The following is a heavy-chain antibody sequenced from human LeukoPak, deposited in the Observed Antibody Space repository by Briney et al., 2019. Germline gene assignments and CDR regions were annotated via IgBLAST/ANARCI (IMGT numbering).Heavy chain of an antibody. CDR2: IKEDGSIK. Sequence: GGSLRLSCAASEFTFSNNWMSWVRQAPGKGPEWVASIKEDGSIKYYVDSVKGRFTISRDNAKNSLYLQMSSLRAEDTAVYYCAKRRYDSSGHFDSWGQGTLVTVSS. V-gene: IGHV3-7*03. J-gene: IGHJ4*02. D-gene: IGHD3-22*01. CDR3: AKRRYDSSGHFDS. CDR1: EFTFSNNW.